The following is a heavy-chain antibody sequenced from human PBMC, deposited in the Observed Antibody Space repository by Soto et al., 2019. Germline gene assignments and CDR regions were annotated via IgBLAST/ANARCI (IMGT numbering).Heavy chain of an antibody. J-gene: IGHJ6*02. Sequence: GGSLRLSCAASGFTFSSYSMNWVHQAPGKGLEWVSYISSSSSTIYYADSVKGRFTISRDNAKNSLYLQMNSLRDEDTAVYYCARDRGYGGPPYYYGMDVWGQGTTVTVSS. CDR3: ARDRGYGGPPYYYGMDV. CDR2: ISSSSSTI. V-gene: IGHV3-48*02. D-gene: IGHD4-17*01. CDR1: GFTFSSYS.